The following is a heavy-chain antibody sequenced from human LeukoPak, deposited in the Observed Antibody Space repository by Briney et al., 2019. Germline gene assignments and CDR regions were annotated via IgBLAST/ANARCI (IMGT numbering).Heavy chain of an antibody. D-gene: IGHD1-26*01. CDR3: ARDPYSGSYGNYYYYFMDV. CDR1: GFTFSSYG. V-gene: IGHV3-23*01. J-gene: IGHJ6*03. Sequence: GGSLRLSCAASGFTFSSYGMSWVRQAPGKGLEWVSAFSGSGGSTYYADSVKGRFTISRDNAKNSLYLQMISLRAEDTAVYYCARDPYSGSYGNYYYYFMDVWGKGTTVTISS. CDR2: FSGSGGST.